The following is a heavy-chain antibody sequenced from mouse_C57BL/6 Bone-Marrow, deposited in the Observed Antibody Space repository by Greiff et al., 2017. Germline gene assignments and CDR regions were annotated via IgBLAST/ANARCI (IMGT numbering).Heavy chain of an antibody. V-gene: IGHV1-19*01. CDR3: ASEYYGSSYFDY. Sequence: EVQLQQSGPVLVKPGASVKMSCKASGYTFTDYYMNWVKQSHGKSLEWIGVINPYNGGTSYNQKFKGKATLTVDKSSSTAYMELNSLTSEDSAVYYCASEYYGSSYFDYWGQGTTLTVSS. D-gene: IGHD1-1*01. J-gene: IGHJ2*01. CDR1: GYTFTDYY. CDR2: INPYNGGT.